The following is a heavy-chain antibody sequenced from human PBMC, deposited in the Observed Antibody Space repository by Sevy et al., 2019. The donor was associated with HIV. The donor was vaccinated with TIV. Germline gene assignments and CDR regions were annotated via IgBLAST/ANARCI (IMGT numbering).Heavy chain of an antibody. CDR1: GFTLGDYG. D-gene: IGHD3-3*01. J-gene: IGHJ4*02. CDR3: TSWSGSQSIFDY. CDR2: TKSNAHGGTT. Sequence: GGCLRLSCTASGFTLGDYGMSWVRQAPGKGLEWISFTKSNAHGGTTENAASVKGRFTISRDDSKSIIYLQMNNLKIEATAVYYCTSWSGSQSIFDYWGQGTLVTVSS. V-gene: IGHV3-49*04.